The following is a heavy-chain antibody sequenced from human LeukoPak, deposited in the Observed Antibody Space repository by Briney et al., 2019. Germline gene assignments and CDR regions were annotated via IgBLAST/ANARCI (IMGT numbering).Heavy chain of an antibody. D-gene: IGHD5-18*01. CDR3: ARERGQDTAMVHDAFDI. V-gene: IGHV1-2*02. Sequence: ASVKVSCKASGYTFTGYYMHWVRQAPGQGLEWMGWINPNSGGTNYAQKFQGRVTMTRDTSISTAYMELSRLRSDDTAVYYCARERGQDTAMVHDAFDIWGQGTMVTVSS. CDR2: INPNSGGT. J-gene: IGHJ3*02. CDR1: GYTFTGYY.